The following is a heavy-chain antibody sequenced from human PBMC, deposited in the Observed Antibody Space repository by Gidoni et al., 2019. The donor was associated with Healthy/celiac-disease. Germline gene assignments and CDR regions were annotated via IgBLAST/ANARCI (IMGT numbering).Heavy chain of an antibody. Sequence: QVQLVQSVAEVKKPGASVKVSCKDSGYTFTSYAMHLVRQAPGQRLEWMGWINAGNGNTKYSQEFQGRVTITSDTAASTAYMELSSLRSEDTAVYYCARDGVAGTAYDAFDIWGQGTMVTVSS. CDR1: GYTFTSYA. CDR2: INAGNGNT. J-gene: IGHJ3*02. CDR3: ARDGVAGTAYDAFDI. D-gene: IGHD6-19*01. V-gene: IGHV1-3*01.